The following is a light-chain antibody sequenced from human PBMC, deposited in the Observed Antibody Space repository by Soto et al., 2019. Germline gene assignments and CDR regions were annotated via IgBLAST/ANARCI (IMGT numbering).Light chain of an antibody. CDR1: SSDVGAYNY. CDR3: CSYTSSSTVV. CDR2: EVI. V-gene: IGLV2-14*01. Sequence: QSALTQPASVSGSPGQSITISCTGTSSDVGAYNYVSWYQQHPGKAPKLMIYEVINRPSGVSNRFSGSKSGNTASLTISGLQAEDEADYYCCSYTSSSTVVFGGGTKVTVL. J-gene: IGLJ2*01.